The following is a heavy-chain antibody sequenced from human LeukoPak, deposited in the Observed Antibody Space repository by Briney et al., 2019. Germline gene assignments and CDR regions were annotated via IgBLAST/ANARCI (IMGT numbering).Heavy chain of an antibody. CDR3: AKVLEPDYYYYYMDV. CDR2: ISGDGVST. Sequence: GGSLTLSCAASGFTLDDYAMHWVRQAAGNGLGWVSLISGDGVSTYYADSVKRRFTISRDNSKNSLYLQMNSLRTEDTALYYCAKVLEPDYYYYYMDVWGKGTTVTVSS. J-gene: IGHJ6*03. D-gene: IGHD1-1*01. V-gene: IGHV3-43*02. CDR1: GFTLDDYA.